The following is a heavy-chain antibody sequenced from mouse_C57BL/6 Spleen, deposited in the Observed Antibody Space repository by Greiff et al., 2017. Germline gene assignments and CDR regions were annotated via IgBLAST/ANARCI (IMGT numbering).Heavy chain of an antibody. J-gene: IGHJ2*01. D-gene: IGHD2-5*01. CDR3: ARSGSNYYFAY. V-gene: IGHV1-72*01. CDR1: GFTFTSYW. CDR2: IVPNSGGT. Sequence: QVQLKQPGAELVKPGASVKLSCKASGFTFTSYWMHWVKQRPGRGLEWIGRIVPNSGGTKYNEKFTSKATMTVDKPSSTAYMQLSCLTSEDSAVYYCARSGSNYYFAYWGQGTTLTVSS.